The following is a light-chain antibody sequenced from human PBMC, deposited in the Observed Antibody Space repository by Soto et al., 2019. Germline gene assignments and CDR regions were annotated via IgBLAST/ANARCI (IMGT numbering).Light chain of an antibody. J-gene: IGKJ4*01. CDR2: AAS. CDR3: QQSYSAPFT. V-gene: IGKV1-39*01. Sequence: DIQMTQCPSSLSASVGDRVTITCRASQSIATYLNWYQQKPGKAPKLLIYAASILQTGGPSRFSGSGSGTDFTLTITGLQPDDFATYYCQQSYSAPFTFGGGTKVDIK. CDR1: QSIATY.